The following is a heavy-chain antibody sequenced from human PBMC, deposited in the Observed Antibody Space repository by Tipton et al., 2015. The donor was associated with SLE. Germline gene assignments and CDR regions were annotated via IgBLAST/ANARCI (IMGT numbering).Heavy chain of an antibody. D-gene: IGHD3-10*01. Sequence: SGFTFSSYGMHWVRQAPGKGLEWVSIIYSDGTTYYADSVKGRFTISRDNSKNTLYLQANSLRAEDTAVYYCARVSGVRGAAPWGYFDYWGQGTLVTVSS. V-gene: IGHV3-NL1*01. J-gene: IGHJ4*02. CDR1: GFTFSSYG. CDR2: IYSDGTT. CDR3: ARVSGVRGAAPWGYFDY.